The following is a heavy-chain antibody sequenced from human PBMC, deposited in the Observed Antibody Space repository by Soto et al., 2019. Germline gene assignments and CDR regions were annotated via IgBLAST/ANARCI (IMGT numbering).Heavy chain of an antibody. CDR3: ARGPPFGR. CDR2: IYHSGST. V-gene: IGHV4-30-2*01. CDR1: GGSISSGGYS. D-gene: IGHD3-3*01. Sequence: PSETPSLTCAVSGGSISSGGYSWTWIRQPPGKGLEWIGYIYHSGSTYYNPSLKSRVTISVDRSKNQFSLKLSSVTAADTAVYYCARGPPFGRWGQRTLVTVSS. J-gene: IGHJ4*02.